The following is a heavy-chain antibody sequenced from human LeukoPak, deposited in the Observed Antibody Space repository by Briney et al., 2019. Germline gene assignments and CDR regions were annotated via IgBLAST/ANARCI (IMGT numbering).Heavy chain of an antibody. V-gene: IGHV1-18*01. J-gene: IGHJ4*02. CDR3: ARDSDIAVAATFDY. CDR2: ISAYNGNT. D-gene: IGHD6-19*01. Sequence: ASVTVSCKASGYTFTSYGISWVRQAPGQGLEWMGWISAYNGNTNYVQKLQGRVTITTDTSTSTAYMELRSLRSDDTAVYYCARDSDIAVAATFDYWGQGTLVTVSS. CDR1: GYTFTSYG.